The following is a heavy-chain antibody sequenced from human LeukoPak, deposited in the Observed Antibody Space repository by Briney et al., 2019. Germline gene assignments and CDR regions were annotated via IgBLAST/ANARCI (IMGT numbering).Heavy chain of an antibody. D-gene: IGHD6-13*01. CDR2: ISWNSSSI. CDR1: GFTFDGYA. CDR3: AKGYSNSWYYFDY. Sequence: GRSLRLSCAASGFTFDGYAMHWVRQAPGKGLEWVSGISWNSSSIGYADSVKGRFTISRDNAKNSLYLQMNSLRAEDTALYYCAKGYSNSWYYFDYWGQGTLVTVSS. J-gene: IGHJ4*02. V-gene: IGHV3-9*01.